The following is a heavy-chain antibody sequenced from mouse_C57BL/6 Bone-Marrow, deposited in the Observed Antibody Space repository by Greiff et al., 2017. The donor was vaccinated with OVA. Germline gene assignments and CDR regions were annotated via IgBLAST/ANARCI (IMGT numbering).Heavy chain of an antibody. Sequence: EVKLVESGPGLAKPSQTLSLTCSVTGFSITSDYWNWIRQFPGNKLEYMGYISDSGSTYYTPSLISRISITRDPAKNQYYLQLNSVTTKDTDTYYSAIWGTTGVVPYIDVWGTGTTVTVSS. CDR2: ISDSGST. CDR1: GFSITSDY. D-gene: IGHD1-1*01. CDR3: AIWGTTGVVPYIDV. J-gene: IGHJ1*03. V-gene: IGHV3-8*01.